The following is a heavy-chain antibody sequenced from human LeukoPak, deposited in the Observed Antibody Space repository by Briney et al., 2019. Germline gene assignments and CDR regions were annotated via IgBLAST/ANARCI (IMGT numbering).Heavy chain of an antibody. CDR1: GFTFSSYW. J-gene: IGHJ4*02. Sequence: GGSLRLSCAASGFTFSSYWMHWVRHAPGKGLVWVSRINSDGSSTSYADSVKGRFTISRDNAKNTLYLQMNSLRAEDTAVYYCARAYYDSSGYCDYWGQGTLVTVSS. V-gene: IGHV3-74*01. CDR3: ARAYYDSSGYCDY. CDR2: INSDGSST. D-gene: IGHD3-22*01.